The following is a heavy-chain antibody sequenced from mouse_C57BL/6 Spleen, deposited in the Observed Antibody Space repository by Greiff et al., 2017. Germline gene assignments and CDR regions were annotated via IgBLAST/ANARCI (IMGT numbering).Heavy chain of an antibody. J-gene: IGHJ2*01. CDR3: ARSSYYGSPHYFDY. CDR1: GYTFTDYY. Sequence: EVQLQQSGPELVKPGASVKISCKASGYTFTDYYMNWVKQSHGKSLEWIGDINPNNGGTSYNQKFKGKATLTVDKSSSTAYMELRSLTSEDSAVYYCARSSYYGSPHYFDYWGQGTTLTVSS. V-gene: IGHV1-26*01. D-gene: IGHD1-1*01. CDR2: INPNNGGT.